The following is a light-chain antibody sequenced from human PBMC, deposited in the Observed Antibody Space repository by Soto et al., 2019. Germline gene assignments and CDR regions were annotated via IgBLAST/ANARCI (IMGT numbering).Light chain of an antibody. CDR1: ISNVGSYNL. CDR2: EVN. CDR3: YSYEGGRV. V-gene: IGLV2-23*02. Sequence: QSALTQPASASGSPGQSITISCTGTISNVGSYNLVSWYQQHPGKAPKLIIYEVNKRPSGVSNRFSGSKSGNTASRTISGLQTEDEADYYCYSYEGGRVFGGGTKLTVL. J-gene: IGLJ3*02.